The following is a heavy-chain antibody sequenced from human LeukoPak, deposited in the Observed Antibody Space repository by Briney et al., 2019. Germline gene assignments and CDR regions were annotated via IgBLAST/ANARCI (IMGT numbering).Heavy chain of an antibody. Sequence: PGGSPRLSCAASGFTFDDYGMSWVRQAPGKGLEWVSGINWNGGSTGYADSVKGRFTISRDNAKNSLYLQMNSLRAEDTALYYCARATHYYESSGYDYWGQGTLVTVSS. D-gene: IGHD3-22*01. CDR3: ARATHYYESSGYDY. CDR1: GFTFDDYG. V-gene: IGHV3-20*04. J-gene: IGHJ4*02. CDR2: INWNGGST.